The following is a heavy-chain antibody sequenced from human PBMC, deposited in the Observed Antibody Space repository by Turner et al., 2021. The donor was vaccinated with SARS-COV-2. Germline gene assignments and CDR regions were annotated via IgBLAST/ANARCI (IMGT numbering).Heavy chain of an antibody. CDR2: MKSDGRDA. Sequence: VQQVESGGDLVQPGGSLRLSCIPSGITFSTYWMHWVRKAAGMGLEWVSNMKSDGRDASYADSVKVRFTISRDSAKNTLYLQMSSLRVEDTADDYCAVYNSGRWFWGQGTLVTVSS. J-gene: IGHJ4*02. CDR3: AVYNSGRWF. D-gene: IGHD6-19*01. V-gene: IGHV3-74*01. CDR1: GITFSTYW.